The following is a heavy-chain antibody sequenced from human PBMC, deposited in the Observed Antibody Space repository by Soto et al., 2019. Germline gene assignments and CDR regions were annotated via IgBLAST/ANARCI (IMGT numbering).Heavy chain of an antibody. CDR1: GGSISSSSYY. D-gene: IGHD6-19*01. CDR3: ARGSGWFGDYFDY. V-gene: IGHV4-39*01. CDR2: IYYSGST. Sequence: SETLSLTCTVSGGSISSSSYYWGWIRQPPGKGLEWIGSIYYSGSTYYNPSLKSRVTISVDTSKNQFSLKLSSVTAADTAVYYCARGSGWFGDYFDYWGQGTLVTVSS. J-gene: IGHJ4*02.